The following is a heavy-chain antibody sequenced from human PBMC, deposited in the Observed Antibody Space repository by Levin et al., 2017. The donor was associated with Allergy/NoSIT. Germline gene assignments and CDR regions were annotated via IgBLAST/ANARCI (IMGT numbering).Heavy chain of an antibody. J-gene: IGHJ3*02. Sequence: SETLSLTCTVSGGSISSYYWSWIRQPPGKGLEWIGYIYYSGSTNYNPSLKSRVTISVDTSKNQFSLKLSSVTAADTAVYYCARGRYYGSGSYSAFDIWGQGTMVTVSS. CDR1: GGSISSYY. CDR3: ARGRYYGSGSYSAFDI. CDR2: IYYSGST. V-gene: IGHV4-59*01. D-gene: IGHD3-10*01.